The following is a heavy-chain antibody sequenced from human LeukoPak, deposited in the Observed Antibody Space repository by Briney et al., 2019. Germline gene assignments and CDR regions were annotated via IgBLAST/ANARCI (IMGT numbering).Heavy chain of an antibody. Sequence: SVKVSCKASGGTFSSYAISWVRQAPGQGLEWMGGIIPIFGTANHAQKFQGRVTITTDESTSTAYMELSSPRSEDTAVYYCARGGFITIFGVVTTEYYFDYWGQGTLVTVSP. D-gene: IGHD3-3*01. J-gene: IGHJ4*02. CDR3: ARGGFITIFGVVTTEYYFDY. CDR2: IIPIFGTA. CDR1: GGTFSSYA. V-gene: IGHV1-69*05.